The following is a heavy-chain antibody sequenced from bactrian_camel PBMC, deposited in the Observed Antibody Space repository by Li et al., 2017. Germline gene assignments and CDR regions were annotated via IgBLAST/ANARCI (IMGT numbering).Heavy chain of an antibody. CDR3: AARSSTSMYFSWPSGEY. D-gene: IGHD6*01. CDR1: GYGSGNKC. Sequence: HVQLVESGGGSVQAGGSLRLSCALSGYGSGNKCVAWFRQPPGKAREAVAALGRFGNKLYVGSVKGRFTISQDNAKKNLYLQMDRLKPEDTAMYYCAARSSTSMYFSWPSGEYWGQGTQVTVS. V-gene: IGHV3S55*01. J-gene: IGHJ4*01. CDR2: LGRFGNK.